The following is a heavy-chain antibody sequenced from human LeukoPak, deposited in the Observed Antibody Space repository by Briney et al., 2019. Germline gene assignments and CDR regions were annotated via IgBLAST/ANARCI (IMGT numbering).Heavy chain of an antibody. CDR3: TRRGSGNGGTYAGMDV. CDR1: GGSISSNVHY. Sequence: PSETLSLTCTVAGGSISSNVHYWDWIRQAPGKGLEWIGSLLYNGNTWDNPSLESRGTISVDTSDNTFSLWLTFVNAADTALYFCTRRGSGNGGTYAGMDVWGPGTSVTVSS. D-gene: IGHD1-26*01. J-gene: IGHJ6*02. CDR2: LLYNGNT. V-gene: IGHV4-39*01.